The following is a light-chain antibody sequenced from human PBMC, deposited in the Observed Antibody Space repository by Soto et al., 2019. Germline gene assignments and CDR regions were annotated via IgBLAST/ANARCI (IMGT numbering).Light chain of an antibody. V-gene: IGKV1-27*01. CDR3: QKYDSAPWT. CDR2: AAS. Sequence: DIQMTQSPSSLSASVRDRVTITCRSRQGISTYLAWYQQKPGKVPKLLIYAASTLQSGVPSRFSGSGSGTDFTLTISSLQPEDVATDYCQKYDSAPWTCGQGTKVEIK. J-gene: IGKJ1*01. CDR1: QGISTY.